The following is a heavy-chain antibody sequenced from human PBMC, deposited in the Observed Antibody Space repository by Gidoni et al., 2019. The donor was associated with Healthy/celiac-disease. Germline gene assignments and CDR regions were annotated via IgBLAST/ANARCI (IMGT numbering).Heavy chain of an antibody. CDR3: ARPTFPEVYDFWRGPLDY. J-gene: IGHJ4*02. V-gene: IGHV3-30-3*01. CDR2: ISYDGSNK. Sequence: QVQLVESGGGVVQPGRSLRLSCAASGFTFSSYAMHWVRQAPGKGLEWVAVISYDGSNKYYADCGKGRFTIARDKSKNTLYLQMNSLRAEDTAVYYWARPTFPEVYDFWRGPLDYWGQGTLVTVSS. CDR1: GFTFSSYA. D-gene: IGHD3-3*01.